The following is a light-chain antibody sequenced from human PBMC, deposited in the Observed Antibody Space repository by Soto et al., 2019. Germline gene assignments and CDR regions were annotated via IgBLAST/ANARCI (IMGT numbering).Light chain of an antibody. J-gene: IGKJ1*01. Sequence: DIQMTQARASRSASVGNRVTITCRASQSISSYLNWYQQKPGKAPKLLIFDASTLKSGVPSRFSGSGSGTEFTLTISSLQPDDVATYYCLQYDNHSWTFGPGTKVDI. V-gene: IGKV1-5*01. CDR1: QSISSY. CDR3: LQYDNHSWT. CDR2: DAS.